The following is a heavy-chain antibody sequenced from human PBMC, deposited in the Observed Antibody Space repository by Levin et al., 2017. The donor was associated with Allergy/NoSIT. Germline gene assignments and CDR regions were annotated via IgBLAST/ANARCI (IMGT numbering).Heavy chain of an antibody. V-gene: IGHV4-39*07. CDR3: ARASPYDILTGDANYFDY. Sequence: ASETLSLTCTVSGGSISSSSYYWGWIRQPPGKGLEWIGSIYYSGSTYYNPSLKSRVTISVDTSKNQFSLKLSSVTAADTAVYYCARASPYDILTGDANYFDYWGQGTLVTVSS. CDR1: GGSISSSSYY. J-gene: IGHJ4*02. CDR2: IYYSGST. D-gene: IGHD3-9*01.